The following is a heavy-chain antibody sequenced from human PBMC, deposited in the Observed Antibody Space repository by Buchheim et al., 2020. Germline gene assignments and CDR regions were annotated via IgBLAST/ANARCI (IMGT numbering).Heavy chain of an antibody. J-gene: IGHJ4*02. V-gene: IGHV3-33*01. Sequence: VQLVESGGGVVQPGRSLRLSCAASGFTFSSYGMHWVRQAPGKGLEWVAVIWYDGSNKYYADSVKGRFTISRDNSKNTLYLQMNSLRAEDTAVYYCARDVGYCSGGSCDNFDYWGQGTL. CDR3: ARDVGYCSGGSCDNFDY. D-gene: IGHD2-15*01. CDR2: IWYDGSNK. CDR1: GFTFSSYG.